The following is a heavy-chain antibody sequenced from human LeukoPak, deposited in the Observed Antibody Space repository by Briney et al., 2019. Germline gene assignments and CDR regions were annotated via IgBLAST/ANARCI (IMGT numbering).Heavy chain of an antibody. V-gene: IGHV1-69*13. CDR1: GGTFSSYA. CDR3: AKPVWDSSGYYLNWFDP. Sequence: ASVKVSCKASGGTFSSYAISWVRQAPGQGLEWMGGIIPIFGTANYAQKFQGRVTITADESTSTAYMELSSLRSEDTAVYYCAKPVWDSSGYYLNWFDPWGQGTLVTVPS. CDR2: IIPIFGTA. D-gene: IGHD3-22*01. J-gene: IGHJ5*02.